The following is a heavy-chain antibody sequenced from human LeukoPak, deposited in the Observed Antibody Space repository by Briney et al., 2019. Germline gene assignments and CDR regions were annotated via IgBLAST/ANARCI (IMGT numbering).Heavy chain of an antibody. Sequence: PSETLSLTCTVSGGSINNYYWSWIRQPPGKGLEWIGYIYYTGGETNYNPSLNSRLTISVDTSKNQFSLMLTSVTAADTAVYYCARQPGGTAAFDIWAQGTMVTVSS. D-gene: IGHD1-14*01. CDR1: GGSINNYY. V-gene: IGHV4-59*08. CDR3: ARQPGGTAAFDI. J-gene: IGHJ3*02. CDR2: IYYTGGET.